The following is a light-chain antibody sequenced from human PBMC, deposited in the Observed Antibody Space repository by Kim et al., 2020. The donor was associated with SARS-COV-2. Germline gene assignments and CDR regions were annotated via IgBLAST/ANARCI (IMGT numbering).Light chain of an antibody. J-gene: IGLJ2*01. CDR3: QVWDRSSDHVV. V-gene: IGLV3-21*04. CDR2: YNT. Sequence: GETARIMCGVNDIGSKSVHWYQERPGQAPLMVIYYNTDRPSGIPERVSGSFSGNTATLTISRVEAGDEADYYCQVWDRSSDHVVFGGGTQLTVL. CDR1: DIGSKS.